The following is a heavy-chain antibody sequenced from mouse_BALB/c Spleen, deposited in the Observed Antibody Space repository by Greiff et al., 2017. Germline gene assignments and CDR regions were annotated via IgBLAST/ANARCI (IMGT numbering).Heavy chain of an antibody. CDR1: GYTFTDYN. CDR3: AREGYGNYGDYAMDY. Sequence: EVQVVESGPELVKPGASVKISCKASGYTFTDYNMHWVKQSHGKSLEWIGYIYPYNGGTGYNQKFKSKATLTVDNSSSTAYMELRSLTSEDSAVYYCAREGYGNYGDYAMDYWGQGTSVTVSS. D-gene: IGHD2-10*02. CDR2: IYPYNGGT. V-gene: IGHV1S29*02. J-gene: IGHJ4*01.